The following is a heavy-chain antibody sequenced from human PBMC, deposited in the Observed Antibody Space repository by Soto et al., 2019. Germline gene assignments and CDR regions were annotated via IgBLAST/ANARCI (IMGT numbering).Heavy chain of an antibody. Sequence: PSETLSLTCTVSGASISRYYWSWIRQSPGKGLEWIGYLYNTGSTIYNPSLKRRVTISVDTSKNQFSLKLDSVTAADTAVYFCERHSIWLLLSDYWGQGSLVTVSS. D-gene: IGHD3-22*01. CDR1: GASISRYY. J-gene: IGHJ4*02. V-gene: IGHV4-59*08. CDR3: ERHSIWLLLSDY. CDR2: LYNTGST.